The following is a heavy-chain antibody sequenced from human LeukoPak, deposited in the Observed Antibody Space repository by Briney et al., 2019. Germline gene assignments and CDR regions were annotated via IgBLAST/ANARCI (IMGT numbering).Heavy chain of an antibody. CDR3: ARDPSAGNLPYYFDY. J-gene: IGHJ4*02. Sequence: GGSLRLSCAASGFSFSRYGMHWVRQAPGKGLEWVAYIQYDGSNEQYANSVKGRFSISRDNAKNSLYLQMNSLRAEDTALYYCARDPSAGNLPYYFDYWGQGTLVTVSS. V-gene: IGHV3-30*02. D-gene: IGHD2-15*01. CDR2: IQYDGSNE. CDR1: GFSFSRYG.